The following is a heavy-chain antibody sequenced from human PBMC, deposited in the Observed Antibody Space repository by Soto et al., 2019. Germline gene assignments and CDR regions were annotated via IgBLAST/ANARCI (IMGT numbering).Heavy chain of an antibody. CDR1: GGSISNSSYY. Sequence: SETLSLTCPVSGGSISNSSYYWGWIRRPPGKGLEWIGTIYHSGSTNYNPSLKSRVTISVDKSKNQFSLKLSSVTAADTAVYYCARVSGSYYYGMDVWGQGTTVTVSS. CDR2: IYHSGST. D-gene: IGHD1-26*01. J-gene: IGHJ6*02. V-gene: IGHV4-39*07. CDR3: ARVSGSYYYGMDV.